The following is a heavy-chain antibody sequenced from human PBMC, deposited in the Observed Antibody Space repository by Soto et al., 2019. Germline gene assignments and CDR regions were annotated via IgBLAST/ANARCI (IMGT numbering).Heavy chain of an antibody. CDR3: AKRGFRYCSGGSCYAVDAFDI. D-gene: IGHD2-15*01. Sequence: GGSLRLSCAASGFTFSSYAMSWVRQAPGKGLEWVSAISGSGGSTYYADSVKGRFTISRDNSKNTLYLQMNSLRAEDTAVYYCAKRGFRYCSGGSCYAVDAFDIWGQGTMVTVSS. CDR1: GFTFSSYA. CDR2: ISGSGGST. V-gene: IGHV3-23*01. J-gene: IGHJ3*02.